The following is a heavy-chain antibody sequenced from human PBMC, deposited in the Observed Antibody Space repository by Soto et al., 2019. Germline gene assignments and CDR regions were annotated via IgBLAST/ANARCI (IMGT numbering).Heavy chain of an antibody. V-gene: IGHV3-72*01. J-gene: IGHJ3*02. Sequence: PGGSLRLSCAASGVTFSDYYMDWVRQAPGKGLEWVGRSRNKPNNYATEYAASVKGRFTISRDDSKNSLFLQMNSLKTEDTAVYYCAVPSGGTDGNDAFDIWGQGTMVTVSS. CDR1: GVTFSDYY. D-gene: IGHD1-26*01. CDR3: AVPSGGTDGNDAFDI. CDR2: SRNKPNNYAT.